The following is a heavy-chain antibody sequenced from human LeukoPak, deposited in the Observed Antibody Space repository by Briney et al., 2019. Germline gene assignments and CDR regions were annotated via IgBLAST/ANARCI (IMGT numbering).Heavy chain of an antibody. Sequence: ASVKVSCKASGYTFTSYGISWVRQAPGQGLEWMGWISAYNGNTNYAQKLQGRVTMTTDTSTSTAYMELRSLRSDDTAVYYCAREEGRYDSSGYSDYWGQGTLATVSS. J-gene: IGHJ4*02. CDR1: GYTFTSYG. CDR3: AREEGRYDSSGYSDY. CDR2: ISAYNGNT. V-gene: IGHV1-18*01. D-gene: IGHD3-22*01.